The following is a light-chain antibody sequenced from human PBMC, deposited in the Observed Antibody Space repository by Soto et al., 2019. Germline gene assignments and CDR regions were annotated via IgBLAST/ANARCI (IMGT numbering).Light chain of an antibody. V-gene: IGKV1-5*03. CDR2: KAS. CDR1: QSISSR. CDR3: QQYNSYWT. Sequence: DIQMTQSPSTLSASVGDRVTITCRASQSISSRLAWYQQKPGKAPKLLIYKASSLESGVQSRFSGSGSGTAFTLTISSLQPDDFANDYCQQYNSYWTFGQGTKVEIK. J-gene: IGKJ1*01.